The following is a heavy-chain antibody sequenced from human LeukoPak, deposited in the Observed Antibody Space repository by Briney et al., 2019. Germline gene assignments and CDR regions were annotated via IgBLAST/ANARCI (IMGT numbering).Heavy chain of an antibody. J-gene: IGHJ4*02. Sequence: PGRSLRLSCAASGFTFDDYAMHWVRQAPGKGLEWVSSISSSSSYIYYADSVKGRFTISRDNAKNSLYLQMNSLRAEDTAVYYCARENDDYGDFSDYWGQGTLVTVSS. D-gene: IGHD4-17*01. CDR3: ARENDDYGDFSDY. CDR1: GFTFDDYA. CDR2: ISSSSSYI. V-gene: IGHV3-21*01.